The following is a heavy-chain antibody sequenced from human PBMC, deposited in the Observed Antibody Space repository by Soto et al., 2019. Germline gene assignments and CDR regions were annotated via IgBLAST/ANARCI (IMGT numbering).Heavy chain of an antibody. CDR2: IYYSGST. Sequence: SSETLSLTCTVSGGSISSYYWSWIRQPPGKGLEWIGYIYYSGSTNYNPSLKSRVTISVDTSKNQFSLKLSSVTAADTAVYYCARSNYDILTGSIDGMDVWGQGTTVTVSS. CDR3: ARSNYDILTGSIDGMDV. J-gene: IGHJ6*02. CDR1: GGSISSYY. D-gene: IGHD3-9*01. V-gene: IGHV4-59*12.